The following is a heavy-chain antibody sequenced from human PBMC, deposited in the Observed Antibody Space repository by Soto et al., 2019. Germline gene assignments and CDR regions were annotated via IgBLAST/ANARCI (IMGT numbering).Heavy chain of an antibody. D-gene: IGHD5-12*01. Sequence: PGGSLRLSCAASGFTFSGSAMHWVRQASGKGLEWVGRIRSKANSYATAYAASVKGRFTISRDDSKNTAYLQMNCLKTEDTAVYYCAAGGGLPRYYWGQGTLVTVPQ. V-gene: IGHV3-73*01. CDR2: IRSKANSYAT. J-gene: IGHJ4*02. CDR3: AAGGGLPRYY. CDR1: GFTFSGSA.